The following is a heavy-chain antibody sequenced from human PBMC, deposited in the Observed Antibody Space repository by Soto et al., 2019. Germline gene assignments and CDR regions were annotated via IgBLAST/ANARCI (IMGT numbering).Heavy chain of an antibody. CDR1: GFTFSSYG. J-gene: IGHJ6*02. V-gene: IGHV3-30*18. CDR3: AKDKARIAAAIPYYYGMDV. Sequence: GGSLRLSCAASGFTFSSYGMHGVRQAPGKGLEWVAGISYDGSNKYYADSVKGRFTISRDNSKNTLYLQMNSLRAEDTAVYYCAKDKARIAAAIPYYYGMDVWGQGTTVTVSS. D-gene: IGHD6-13*01. CDR2: ISYDGSNK.